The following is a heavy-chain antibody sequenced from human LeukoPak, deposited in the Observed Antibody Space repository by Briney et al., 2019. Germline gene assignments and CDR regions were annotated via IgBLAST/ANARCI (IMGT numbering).Heavy chain of an antibody. CDR3: ARGRYSSRSGGYYFDI. CDR1: GFTFSSYW. CDR2: INSDGSST. V-gene: IGHV3-74*01. Sequence: GGSLRLSCAASGFTFSSYWMHWVRQAPGKGLVWVSRINSDGSSTSYADSVKGRFTISRDNAKNSLYLQMNSLRAEDTAVYHCARGRYSSRSGGYYFDIWGQGTLVTVSS. D-gene: IGHD2-2*01. J-gene: IGHJ4*02.